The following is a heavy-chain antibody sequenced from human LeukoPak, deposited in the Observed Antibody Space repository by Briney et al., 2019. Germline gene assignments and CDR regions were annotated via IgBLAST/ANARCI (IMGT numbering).Heavy chain of an antibody. J-gene: IGHJ4*02. Sequence: SSETLSLTCAVSGGSISSSNWWSWVRQPPGKGLEWIGEIYHSGSTNYNPSLKSRVTMSVDTAKNQFSLKLSSVTAADTAVYYCARDVYYYDSSGYHLFDYWGQGTLVTVSS. CDR1: GGSISSSNW. CDR3: ARDVYYYDSSGYHLFDY. V-gene: IGHV4-4*02. CDR2: IYHSGST. D-gene: IGHD3-22*01.